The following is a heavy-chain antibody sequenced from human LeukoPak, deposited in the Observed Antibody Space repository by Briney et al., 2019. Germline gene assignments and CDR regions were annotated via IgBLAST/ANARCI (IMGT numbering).Heavy chain of an antibody. CDR2: ISGSGGST. CDR3: ATAPFDYGDYDAFDI. D-gene: IGHD4-17*01. V-gene: IGHV3-23*01. Sequence: PASETLSLTCTVSGGSVSSGGYYWSWIRQPPGKGLEWASAISGSGGSTYYADSVKGRFTISRDNSKNTLYLQMNSLGAEDTAVYYCATAPFDYGDYDAFDIWGQGTMVTVSS. J-gene: IGHJ3*02. CDR1: GGSVSSGGYY.